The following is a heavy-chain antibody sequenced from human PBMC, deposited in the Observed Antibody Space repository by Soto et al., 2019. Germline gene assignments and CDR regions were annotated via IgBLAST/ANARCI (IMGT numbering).Heavy chain of an antibody. Sequence: SETLSLTCTVSGGPISSYYWNWIRQPPGKGLEWIGYVFYTGSTDYNPSLKSRVTMSIDTSRNQFSLKLTSVSAADTAVYYCARAFGSTMPSLVWGQGTLVTVSS. CDR3: ARAFGSTMPSLV. V-gene: IGHV4-59*01. CDR1: GGPISSYY. D-gene: IGHD2-2*01. CDR2: VFYTGST. J-gene: IGHJ4*02.